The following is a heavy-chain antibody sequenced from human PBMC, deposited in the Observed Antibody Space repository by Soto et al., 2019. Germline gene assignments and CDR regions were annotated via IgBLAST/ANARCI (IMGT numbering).Heavy chain of an antibody. J-gene: IGHJ4*02. Sequence: EVQLVESGGGLVQPGRSLRLSCAASGFTFDDYAMHWVRQAPGKGLEWVSGIGWNSGTLDYADSVKGRFTISRDNAKNSLFLQMNSLRAEDTALYNCAKGRGAGGGTSLDYSGQGTLVTVSS. D-gene: IGHD6-19*01. CDR2: IGWNSGTL. V-gene: IGHV3-9*01. CDR1: GFTFDDYA. CDR3: AKGRGAGGGTSLDY.